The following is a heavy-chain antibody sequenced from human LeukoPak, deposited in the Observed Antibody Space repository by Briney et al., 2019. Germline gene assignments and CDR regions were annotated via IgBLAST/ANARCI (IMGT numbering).Heavy chain of an antibody. D-gene: IGHD5-12*01. CDR3: ARGGGGYSGPVGY. J-gene: IGHJ4*02. CDR2: IYSGGTT. V-gene: IGHV3-53*01. Sequence: GGSLRLSCAASGFTVSSNYMSWVRQAPGKGLEWVSVIYSGGTTHYADSVKGRFAISRDDSKNTLYLQMNSLTVEDTAVYYCARGGGGYSGPVGYWGQGTLVTVSS. CDR1: GFTVSSNY.